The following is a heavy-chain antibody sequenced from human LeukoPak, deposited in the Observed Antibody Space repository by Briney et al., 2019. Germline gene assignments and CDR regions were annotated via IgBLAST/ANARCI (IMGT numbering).Heavy chain of an antibody. CDR1: GSSVRGNY. CDR3: AREGAYGSGSYEH. J-gene: IGHJ4*02. D-gene: IGHD3-10*01. CDR2: IYSGEST. Sequence: GGSLRLSCAVSGSSVRGNYMSWVRQAPGKGLQWVSIIYSGESTHYADSVTGRFTISRDHSKNTLYLQMNRLRAEDTAVYYCAREGAYGSGSYEHWGQGTLVTVAS. V-gene: IGHV3-53*01.